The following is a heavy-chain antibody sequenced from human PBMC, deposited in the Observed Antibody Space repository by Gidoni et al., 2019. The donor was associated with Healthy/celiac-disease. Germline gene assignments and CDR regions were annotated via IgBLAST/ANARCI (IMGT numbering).Heavy chain of an antibody. V-gene: IGHV3-30*01. D-gene: IGHD6-13*01. CDR1: GFTFSSYA. CDR2: ISYDGSNK. CDR3: ATSSSWYGIVPLDY. J-gene: IGHJ4*02. Sequence: QVQLVESGGGVVQPGRSLRLSCAASGFTFSSYAMHWVRQAPGKGLEWVAVISYDGSNKYYADSVKGRFTISRDNSKNTLYLQMNSLRAEDTAVYYCATSSSWYGIVPLDYWGQGTLVTVSS.